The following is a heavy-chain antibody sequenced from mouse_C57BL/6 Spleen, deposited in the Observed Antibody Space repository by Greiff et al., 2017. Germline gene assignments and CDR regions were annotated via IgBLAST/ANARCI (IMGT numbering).Heavy chain of an antibody. CDR3: ARKVVGGNYFDY. J-gene: IGHJ2*01. D-gene: IGHD1-1*01. CDR2: IYPGDGDT. V-gene: IGHV1-80*01. CDR1: GYAFSSYW. Sequence: QVQLQQSGAELVKPGASVKISCKASGYAFSSYWMNWVKQRPGKGLEWIGQIYPGDGDTNYNGQFKGKATLTADKSSSTAYMQLSSLTSDDSAVYFCARKVVGGNYFDYWGQGTPLTVSS.